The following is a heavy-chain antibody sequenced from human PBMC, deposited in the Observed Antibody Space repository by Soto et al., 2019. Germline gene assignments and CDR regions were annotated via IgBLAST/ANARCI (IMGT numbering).Heavy chain of an antibody. CDR1: GYSFTSYW. D-gene: IGHD2-21*02. J-gene: IGHJ5*02. V-gene: IGHV5-51*01. CDR3: ARIPSYCGGDCYLRWWFDP. CDR2: IYPGDSDT. Sequence: GEPLKISCKGSGYSFTSYWIGWVRKMTGKGLEWMGIIYPGDSDTRYSPSFQGQVTISADKSISTAYLQWSSLKASDTAMYYCARIPSYCGGDCYLRWWFDPWGQGTLVTV.